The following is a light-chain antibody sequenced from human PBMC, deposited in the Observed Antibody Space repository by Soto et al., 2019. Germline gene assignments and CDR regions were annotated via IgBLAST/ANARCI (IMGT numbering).Light chain of an antibody. J-gene: IGLJ3*02. V-gene: IGLV1-40*01. CDR3: QSFDTSLSGWV. CDR1: RSNIGAGYD. Sequence: QSVLTQPPSVSGAPGQRVTISCTGSRSNIGAGYDVHWYQHLPGSVPKLLIYGNSNRPFAVPDRFSGSKSDTSASLAISGLQAEDEADYYCQSFDTSLSGWVFGGGTKVTVL. CDR2: GNS.